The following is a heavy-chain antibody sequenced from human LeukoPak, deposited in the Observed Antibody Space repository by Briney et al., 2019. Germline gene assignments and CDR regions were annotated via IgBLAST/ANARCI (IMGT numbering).Heavy chain of an antibody. J-gene: IGHJ3*02. D-gene: IGHD3-22*01. V-gene: IGHV1-2*02. CDR1: GYTFTGYY. CDR3: AREGYYDSSRGRAFDI. CDR2: INPNSGGT. Sequence: VASVKAPCKASGYTFTGYYMHWVRQAPGQGLEWMGWINPNSGGTNYAQNFQGRVTMTRDTSISTAYMELSRLRSDDTAVYYCAREGYYDSSRGRAFDIWGQGTMVTVSS.